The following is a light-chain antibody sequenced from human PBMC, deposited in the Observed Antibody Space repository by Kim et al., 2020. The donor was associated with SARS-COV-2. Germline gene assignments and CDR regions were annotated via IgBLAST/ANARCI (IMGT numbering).Light chain of an antibody. CDR2: YDS. V-gene: IGLV3-21*04. CDR1: NIGSKS. CDR3: QVWDSSSNHRVV. Sequence: SYELTQPPSVSVAPGKTARITCGGNNIGSKSVHWYQQKPGQAPVLVIYYDSDRPSGIPERFSGSNSGNTATLTISRVEAEDEADYYCQVWDSSSNHRVVFGGGTQLTVL. J-gene: IGLJ2*01.